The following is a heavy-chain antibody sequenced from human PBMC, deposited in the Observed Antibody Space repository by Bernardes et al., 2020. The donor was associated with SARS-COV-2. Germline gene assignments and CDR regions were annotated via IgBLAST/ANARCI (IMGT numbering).Heavy chain of an antibody. CDR3: AKVPWRGGSGTFSCMDV. CDR2: MFYSGST. J-gene: IGHJ6*02. Sequence: SNTLQVICTYSGDSVRRSSYYWGWSRQPPGKGLEWIGSMFYSGSTYTNPSLKSRVTISVDTSNNQFSLSLRSVTAADTAVYYCAKVPWRGGSGTFSCMDVWGQGTTVTVSS. D-gene: IGHD3-10*01. V-gene: IGHV4-39*01. CDR1: GDSVRRSSYY.